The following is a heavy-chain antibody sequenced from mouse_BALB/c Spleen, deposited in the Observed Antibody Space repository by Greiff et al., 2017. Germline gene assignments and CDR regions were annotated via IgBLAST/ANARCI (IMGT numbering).Heavy chain of an antibody. CDR3: ASEGLRQAMDY. J-gene: IGHJ4*01. V-gene: IGHV1S29*02. Sequence: VQLQQSGPELVKPGASVKISCKASGYTFTDYNMHWVKQSHGKSLEWIGYIYPYNGGTGYNQKFKSKATLTVDNSSSTAYMELRSLTSEDSAVYYCASEGLRQAMDYWGQGTSVTVSS. CDR2: IYPYNGGT. CDR1: GYTFTDYN. D-gene: IGHD2-4*01.